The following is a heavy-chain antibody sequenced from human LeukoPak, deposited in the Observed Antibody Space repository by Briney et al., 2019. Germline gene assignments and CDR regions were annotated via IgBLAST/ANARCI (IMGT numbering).Heavy chain of an antibody. D-gene: IGHD5-18*01. J-gene: IGHJ4*02. Sequence: ASVKVSCKASGYTFTSYGISWVRQAPGQGFEWMGWISAYNGNTNYAQKLQGRVTMTTDTSTSTAYMELRSLRSDDTAVYYCARDIPRGYSYGLRGRFDYWGQGTLVTVSS. CDR3: ARDIPRGYSYGLRGRFDY. V-gene: IGHV1-18*01. CDR1: GYTFTSYG. CDR2: ISAYNGNT.